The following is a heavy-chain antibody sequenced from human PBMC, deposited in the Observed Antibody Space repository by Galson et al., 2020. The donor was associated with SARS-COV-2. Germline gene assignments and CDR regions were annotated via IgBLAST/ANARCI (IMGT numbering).Heavy chain of an antibody. Sequence: SLNVSCKASGGTFSNYAIRWVRQAPGQGLAWLGWILPLFGPPTYAQKSQARVTFTADKSTSTAYMELSSLRSEDTAVYYCARHGDTMRLVFIEYAFDIWGQGTMVTVSS. CDR3: ARHGDTMRLVFIEYAFDI. J-gene: IGHJ3*02. V-gene: IGHV1-69*06. CDR2: ILPLFGPP. D-gene: IGHD3-22*01. CDR1: GGTFSNYA.